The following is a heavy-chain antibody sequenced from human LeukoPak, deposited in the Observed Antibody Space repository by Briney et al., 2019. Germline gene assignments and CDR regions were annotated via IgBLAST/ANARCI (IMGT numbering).Heavy chain of an antibody. CDR3: AKVATSVAVAGRFVDY. Sequence: GGSLRLSCAASGITFSSYAMSWVRQAPGKGLEWVSAISGSGGSTYHADSVKGRFTISRDNSKNTLYLQMNSLRAEDTAVYYCAKVATSVAVAGRFVDYWGQGTLVTVSS. J-gene: IGHJ4*02. D-gene: IGHD6-19*01. CDR2: ISGSGGST. CDR1: GITFSSYA. V-gene: IGHV3-23*01.